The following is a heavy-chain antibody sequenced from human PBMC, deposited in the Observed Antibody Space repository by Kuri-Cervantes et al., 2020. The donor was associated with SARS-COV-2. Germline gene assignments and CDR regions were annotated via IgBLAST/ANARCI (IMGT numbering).Heavy chain of an antibody. J-gene: IGHJ4*02. CDR3: ARTLDYYGSGTYCLDY. CDR2: IYYSGST. Sequence: ESLKISCTVSGASMSDPMSHYYWNWIRQPPGKGLEWIGYIYYSGSTKYNPSLKSRVTMSVDTSKNQFSLKLNSVTPADTAVYYCARTLDYYGSGTYCLDYWGQGTLVTVSS. CDR1: GASMSDPMSHYY. D-gene: IGHD3-10*01. V-gene: IGHV4-61*01.